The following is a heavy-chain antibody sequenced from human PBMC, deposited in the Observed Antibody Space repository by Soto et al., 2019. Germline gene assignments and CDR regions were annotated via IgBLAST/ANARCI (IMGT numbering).Heavy chain of an antibody. Sequence: GGSLRLSCAASGFTFDDYAMHWVRQAPGKGLEWVSGISWNSGTIGYADSVKGRFTISRDNAKNSLYLQMNSLRAEDTALYYCAKDMSGSYDYYFSAMDVWGQGTTVTVSS. D-gene: IGHD1-26*01. CDR2: ISWNSGTI. CDR3: AKDMSGSYDYYFSAMDV. CDR1: GFTFDDYA. J-gene: IGHJ6*02. V-gene: IGHV3-9*01.